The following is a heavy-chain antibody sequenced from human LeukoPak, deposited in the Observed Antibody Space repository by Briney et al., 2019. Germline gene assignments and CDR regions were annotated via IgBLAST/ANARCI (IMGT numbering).Heavy chain of an antibody. J-gene: IGHJ5*02. CDR1: GYTFTSYY. CDR3: ARAWDIVVVPAAIWWFDP. CDR2: INPSGGST. Sequence: ASVKVSCKASGYTFTSYYMHWVRQAPGQGLEWMGIINPSGGSTSYAQKFQGRVTMTRDTSTSTVYMELRSLRSEDTAVYYCARAWDIVVVPAAIWWFDPWGQGTLVTVSS. D-gene: IGHD2-2*02. V-gene: IGHV1-46*03.